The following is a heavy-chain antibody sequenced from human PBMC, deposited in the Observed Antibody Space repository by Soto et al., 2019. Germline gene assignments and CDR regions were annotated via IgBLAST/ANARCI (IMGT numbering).Heavy chain of an antibody. CDR3: AKTITKYSGHSRGRGALVDY. D-gene: IGHD3-10*01. Sequence: LRLSCAASGFTFSTYGMHWVRQPPGKGLEWVAVISSDGKSEHYADPVKGRFSISRDNSKNTLSLQMNSLRVEDTAVYYCAKTITKYSGHSRGRGALVDYWGQGTLVTVYS. CDR2: ISSDGKSE. CDR1: GFTFSTYG. J-gene: IGHJ4*02. V-gene: IGHV3-30*18.